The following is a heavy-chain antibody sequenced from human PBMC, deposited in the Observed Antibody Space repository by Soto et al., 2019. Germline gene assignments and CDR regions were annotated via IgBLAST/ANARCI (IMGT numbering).Heavy chain of an antibody. V-gene: IGHV1-69*02. CDR2: IIPILGIA. Sequence: QVQLVQSGAEVKKPGSSVKVSCKASGGTFSSYTISWVRQAPGQGLEWMGRIIPILGIANYAQKFQGRVTITADKSTSTAYMELSSLRSEDTAVYYCASSEGTYHGMDVWGQGTTVTVSS. CDR3: ASSEGTYHGMDV. CDR1: GGTFSSYT. J-gene: IGHJ6*02.